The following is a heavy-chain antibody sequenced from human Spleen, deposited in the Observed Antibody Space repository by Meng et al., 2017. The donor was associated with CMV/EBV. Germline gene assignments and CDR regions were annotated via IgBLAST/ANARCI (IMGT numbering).Heavy chain of an antibody. V-gene: IGHV3-21*01. D-gene: IGHD3-3*01. CDR2: ISSSSSYL. Sequence: MNCVRQAPGKGLAWVSSISSSSSYLSYADSVKGRFPISRDNAKHSLYLQMNSLRAEDTAVYYCARCSTDGWVIFGVVTGSRHPHFDYWGQGTLVTVSS. J-gene: IGHJ4*02. CDR3: ARCSTDGWVIFGVVTGSRHPHFDY.